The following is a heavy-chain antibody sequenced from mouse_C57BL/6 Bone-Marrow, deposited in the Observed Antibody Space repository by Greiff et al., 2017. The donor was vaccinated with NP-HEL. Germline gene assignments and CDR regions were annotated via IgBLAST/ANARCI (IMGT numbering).Heavy chain of an antibody. Sequence: EVKLEESGGGLVQPGGSMKLSCAASGFTFSDAWMDWVRQSPEKGLEWVAEIRNKANNHATYYAESVKGRFTISRDDSKSSVYLQMNSLRAEDTGIYYCTRAQATSRNYFDYWGQGTTLTVSS. CDR1: GFTFSDAW. D-gene: IGHD3-2*02. J-gene: IGHJ2*01. CDR3: TRAQATSRNYFDY. V-gene: IGHV6-6*01. CDR2: IRNKANNHAT.